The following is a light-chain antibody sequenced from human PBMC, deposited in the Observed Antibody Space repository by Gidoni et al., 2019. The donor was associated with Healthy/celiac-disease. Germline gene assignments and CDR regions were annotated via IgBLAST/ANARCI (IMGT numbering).Light chain of an antibody. CDR1: QSVSSSY. CDR3: QQYGSSPTEYT. J-gene: IGKJ2*01. CDR2: GAS. V-gene: IGKV3-20*01. Sequence: IVFTQSPGTLSLSPGERATLSCRASQSVSSSYLAWYQQKPGQAPRLLIYGASIRATGIPDRFSGSGSGTDFTLTISRLEPEDFAVYYCQQYGSSPTEYTFGQGTKLEIK.